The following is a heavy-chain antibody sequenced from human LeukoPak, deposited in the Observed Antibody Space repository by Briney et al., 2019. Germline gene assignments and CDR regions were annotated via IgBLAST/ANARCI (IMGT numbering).Heavy chain of an antibody. J-gene: IGHJ4*02. CDR2: IRYDGSNK. D-gene: IGHD1-1*01. Sequence: GGSLRLSCAASGFTFSSYGMHWVRQAPGKGLEWVAFIRYDGSNKYYADSVKGRFTISRDNSKNTLYLQMNSLRAEDTAVYYCASLKGYNWNDYYFDYWGQGTLVTVSS. V-gene: IGHV3-30*02. CDR1: GFTFSSYG. CDR3: ASLKGYNWNDYYFDY.